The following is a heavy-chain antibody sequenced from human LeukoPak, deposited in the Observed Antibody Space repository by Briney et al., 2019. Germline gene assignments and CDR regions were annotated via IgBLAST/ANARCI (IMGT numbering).Heavy chain of an antibody. D-gene: IGHD2/OR15-2a*01. V-gene: IGHV6-1*01. J-gene: IGHJ4*02. CDR2: TYFRSKWYN. Sequence: SQTLSLTCAISGDTVSSNSAAWTWIRQSPSRGLEWLGRTYFRSKWYNDYAESVKGRISINPDTSKNQFSLQLNSVNPEDTAVYYCANFYLDNWSQGSLATVSS. CDR3: ANFYLDN. CDR1: GDTVSSNSAA.